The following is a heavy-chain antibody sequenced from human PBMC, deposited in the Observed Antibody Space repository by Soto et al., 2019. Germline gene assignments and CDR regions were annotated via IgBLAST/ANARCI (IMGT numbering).Heavy chain of an antibody. CDR3: ARESGGATASLDYYYFYVDV. J-gene: IGHJ6*03. Sequence: QVQLVQSGAEVQEPGASVTVSCRASGDRFTDYYMHWVRQAPGQGREWMGWINTNSGVTKYAQKFQGWVTMTRDTSIRTVYMQLSRLGFDDTAIYYCARESGGATASLDYYYFYVDVWGTGTTVTVSS. CDR1: GDRFTDYY. D-gene: IGHD5-12*01. CDR2: INTNSGVT. V-gene: IGHV1-2*04.